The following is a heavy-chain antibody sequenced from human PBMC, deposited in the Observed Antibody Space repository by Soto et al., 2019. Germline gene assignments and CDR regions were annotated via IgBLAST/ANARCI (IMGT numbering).Heavy chain of an antibody. CDR3: ARVATRSGSLDWFDP. Sequence: GASVKVSCKASGYTFTSYGISWVRQAPGQGLERMGRISAYNGNTNYAQKLQGRVTMTTDTSTSTAYMELRSLRSDDTAVFYCARVATRSGSLDWFDPWGQGTLVTVSS. V-gene: IGHV1-18*01. D-gene: IGHD5-12*01. CDR1: GYTFTSYG. CDR2: ISAYNGNT. J-gene: IGHJ5*02.